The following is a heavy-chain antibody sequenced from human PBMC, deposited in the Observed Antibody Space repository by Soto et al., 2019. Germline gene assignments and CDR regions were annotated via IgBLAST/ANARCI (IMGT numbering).Heavy chain of an antibody. CDR2: IIPIFGTT. Sequence: SVKVSCKASGGSFNNYAFSWVRQAPGQGLEWMGQIIPIFGTTNYAQKLQDRVTITADESTSTVYVDLSSLKSEDTAVYYCVRMVNPSGVYYFDYWGQGTQVTAPQ. D-gene: IGHD3-16*01. CDR3: VRMVNPSGVYYFDY. CDR1: GGSFNNYA. J-gene: IGHJ4*02. V-gene: IGHV1-69*13.